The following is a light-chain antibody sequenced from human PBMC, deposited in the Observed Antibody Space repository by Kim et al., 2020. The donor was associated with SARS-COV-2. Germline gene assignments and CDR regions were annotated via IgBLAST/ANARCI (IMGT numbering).Light chain of an antibody. CDR2: SNN. Sequence: QSVLTKPPSASGTPGQRVTISCSGSSSNIGSNTVNWYQQLPGTAPKLLIYSNNQRPSGVPDRFSGSKSGTSASLAISGLQSEDDADYYCAAWDDSLNSLVFGGGTQLTVL. CDR3: AAWDDSLNSLV. J-gene: IGLJ3*02. V-gene: IGLV1-44*01. CDR1: SSNIGSNT.